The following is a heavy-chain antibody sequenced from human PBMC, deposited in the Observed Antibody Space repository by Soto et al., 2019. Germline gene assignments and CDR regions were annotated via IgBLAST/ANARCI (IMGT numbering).Heavy chain of an antibody. CDR2: INSNGRSA. D-gene: IGHD3-10*01. CDR3: AKDVLAGTMGWFDP. J-gene: IGHJ5*02. Sequence: EVHLLESGGGFVQPGGSLRLSCAASGFTFSNYVISWVRQAPGRGLEWVSSINSNGRSADYADSVKGRFTISRDNSRSTLHLQMNRLRAEDTAIYYCAKDVLAGTMGWFDPWGRGTLVTVSS. CDR1: GFTFSNYV. V-gene: IGHV3-23*01.